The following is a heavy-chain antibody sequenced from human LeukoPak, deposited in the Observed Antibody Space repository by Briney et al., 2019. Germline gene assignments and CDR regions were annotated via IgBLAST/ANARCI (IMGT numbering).Heavy chain of an antibody. V-gene: IGHV4-59*11. CDR2: IHYTGKP. D-gene: IGHD3-16*01. CDR1: GGSISGHY. J-gene: IGHJ6*02. CDR3: ARFGVDYDMGV. Sequence: PSETLSLTCSVSGGSISGHYWTWIRQPPGKGLEWIGQIHYTGKPDYNPSLKSRITISVDTSKNQVSLQVSSVTAADSAIYYCARFGVDYDMGVWGHGTTVTVFS.